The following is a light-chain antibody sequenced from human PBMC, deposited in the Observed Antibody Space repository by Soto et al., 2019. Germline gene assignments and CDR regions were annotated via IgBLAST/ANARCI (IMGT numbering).Light chain of an antibody. Sequence: QSALTKPASVSGSPGQSITISCTGTSSDIGDYNYVSWYQQYPGKVPKLVIYDVSHRPSGVSNRFSGSKSGNTASLTISGLQAEDEADYYCSSSTTTTSLVLFGGGTKLTVL. CDR2: DVS. V-gene: IGLV2-14*01. CDR3: SSSTTTTSLVL. CDR1: SSDIGDYNY. J-gene: IGLJ3*02.